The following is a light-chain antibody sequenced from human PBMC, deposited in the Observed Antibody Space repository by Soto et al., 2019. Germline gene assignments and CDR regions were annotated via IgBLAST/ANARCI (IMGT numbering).Light chain of an antibody. CDR1: QNIIIY. J-gene: IGKJ2*01. CDR3: QQSYSFPYT. CDR2: GAS. Sequence: DLQMTQSPFSLSASVGDRVTITCRTSQNIIIYLNWYQQKPGKAPQLLIYGASNLQSGVPPRFSGSGSGTDFTLTISSLQPDDFATYYCQQSYSFPYTFGQGTKLDI. V-gene: IGKV1-39*01.